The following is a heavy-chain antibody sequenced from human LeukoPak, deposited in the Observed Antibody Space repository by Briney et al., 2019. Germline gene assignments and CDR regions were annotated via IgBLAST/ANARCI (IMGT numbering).Heavy chain of an antibody. V-gene: IGHV3-33*08. CDR3: ARVKTTVTGGVDV. CDR2: IWCDGSNI. J-gene: IGHJ6*02. CDR1: GFTFSSYG. D-gene: IGHD4-17*01. Sequence: GGSLRLSCAASGFTFSSYGMHWVRQAPGKGLEWVSVIWCDGSNIYYADSVKGRFTISRDNSKNTLYLQMNSLRAEDTAVYYCARVKTTVTGGVDVWGQGTTVTVSS.